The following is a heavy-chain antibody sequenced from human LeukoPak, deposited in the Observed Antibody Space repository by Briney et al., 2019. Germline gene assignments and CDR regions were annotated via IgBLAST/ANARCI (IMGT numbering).Heavy chain of an antibody. CDR2: IIPIFGTA. Sequence: GASVKVSCKTSGFTFTNNAINWVRQAPGQGLEWMGGIIPIFGTANYAQKFQGRVTITADESTSTAYMELSSLRSEDTAVYYCASRSGIAVGERPSNYYYYYYMDVWGKGTTVTISS. CDR3: ASRSGIAVGERPSNYYYYYYMDV. J-gene: IGHJ6*03. CDR1: GFTFTNNA. V-gene: IGHV1-69*13. D-gene: IGHD6-19*01.